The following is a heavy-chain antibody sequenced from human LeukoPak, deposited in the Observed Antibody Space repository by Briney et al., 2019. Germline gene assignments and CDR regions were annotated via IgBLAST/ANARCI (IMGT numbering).Heavy chain of an antibody. CDR1: GYSFTSYW. V-gene: IGHV5-51*01. Sequence: RGESLKISCKGSGYSFTSYWIGWVRQVPGKGLEWMGLIYPGDSDTRYSPSFQGQVTFSVDASISTAYLQLSGLRASDTAIYYCVRFGLTSSLDYWGQGTLVTVSS. J-gene: IGHJ4*02. CDR3: VRFGLTSSLDY. CDR2: IYPGDSDT. D-gene: IGHD6-13*01.